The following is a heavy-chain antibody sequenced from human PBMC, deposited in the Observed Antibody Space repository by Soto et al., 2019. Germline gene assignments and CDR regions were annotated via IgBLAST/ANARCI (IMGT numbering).Heavy chain of an antibody. D-gene: IGHD3-3*01. CDR1: GFSLSNARMG. Sequence: QVTLKESGPVLVKPTETLTLTCTVSGFSLSNARMGVSWIRQPPGKALEWLAHIFSNDEKSYSTSLKSRLTISKDTSKSQVVLTMTNMDPVDTATYYCARNPPRYDFWSGYSYLYFDYWGQGTLVTVSS. CDR2: IFSNDEK. V-gene: IGHV2-26*01. J-gene: IGHJ4*02. CDR3: ARNPPRYDFWSGYSYLYFDY.